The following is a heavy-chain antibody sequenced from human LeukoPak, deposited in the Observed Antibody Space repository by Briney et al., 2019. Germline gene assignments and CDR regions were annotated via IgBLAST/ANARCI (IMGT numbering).Heavy chain of an antibody. Sequence: GGSLRLSCAASGFTFDDYTMHWVRQAPGKGLEWVSLISWDGGSTYYADSGKGRFTISRDNSKNSLYLQMNSLRTEDTALCYCAKGKAGTPEYFQHWGQGTLVTVSS. CDR2: ISWDGGST. CDR3: AKGKAGTPEYFQH. J-gene: IGHJ1*01. CDR1: GFTFDDYT. V-gene: IGHV3-43*01. D-gene: IGHD6-19*01.